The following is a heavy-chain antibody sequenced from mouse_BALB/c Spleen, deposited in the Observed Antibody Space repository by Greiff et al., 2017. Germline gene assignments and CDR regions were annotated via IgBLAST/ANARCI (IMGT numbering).Heavy chain of an antibody. Sequence: VQLVESAAELARPGASVKMSCKASGYTFTSYTMHWVKQRPGQGLEWIGYINPSSGYTEYNQKFKDKTTLTADKSSSTAYMQLSSLTSEDSAVYYCARWDGKAYAMDYWGQGTSVTVSS. J-gene: IGHJ4*01. CDR2: INPSSGYT. D-gene: IGHD2-1*01. CDR1: GYTFTSYT. CDR3: ARWDGKAYAMDY. V-gene: IGHV1-4*02.